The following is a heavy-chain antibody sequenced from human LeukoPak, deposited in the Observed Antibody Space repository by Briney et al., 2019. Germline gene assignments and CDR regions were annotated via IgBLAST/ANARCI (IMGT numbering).Heavy chain of an antibody. CDR1: GGSFSGYY. CDR3: ARGYSGSH. Sequence: SETLSLTCAVSGGSFSGYYWSWIRQPPGKGLEWIVGINHSGSTNYNPSLKSRVTISVDTFKNQFSLKLSSVTAADTAVYYCARGYSGSHWGQGTLVTVSS. D-gene: IGHD1-26*01. CDR2: INHSGST. J-gene: IGHJ4*02. V-gene: IGHV4-34*01.